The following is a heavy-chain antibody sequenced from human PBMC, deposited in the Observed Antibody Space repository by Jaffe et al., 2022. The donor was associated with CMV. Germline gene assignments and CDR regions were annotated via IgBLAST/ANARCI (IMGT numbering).Heavy chain of an antibody. D-gene: IGHD3-10*01. CDR2: INPNSGGT. CDR3: ARSPQYYYGSGSYVPPLYGMDV. J-gene: IGHJ6*02. CDR1: GYTFTGYY. Sequence: QVQLVQSGAEVKKPGASVKVSCKASGYTFTGYYMHWVRQAPGQGLEWMGWINPNSGGTNYAQKFQGRVTMTRDTSISTAYMELSRLRSDDTAVYYCARSPQYYYGSGSYVPPLYGMDVWGQGTTVTVSS. V-gene: IGHV1-2*02.